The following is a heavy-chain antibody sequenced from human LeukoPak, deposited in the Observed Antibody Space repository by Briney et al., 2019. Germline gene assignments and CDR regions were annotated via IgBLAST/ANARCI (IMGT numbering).Heavy chain of an antibody. D-gene: IGHD1-14*01. CDR1: GFTFSSYG. CDR3: ARDLREPYDAFDI. CDR2: IRYDGSNK. V-gene: IGHV3-30*02. Sequence: GGSLRLSCAASGFTFSSYGMHWVRQAPGKGLEWVAFIRYDGSNKYYADSVKGRFTISRDNSKNTLYLQMNSLRAEDTAVYYCARDLREPYDAFDIWGQGTMVTVSS. J-gene: IGHJ3*02.